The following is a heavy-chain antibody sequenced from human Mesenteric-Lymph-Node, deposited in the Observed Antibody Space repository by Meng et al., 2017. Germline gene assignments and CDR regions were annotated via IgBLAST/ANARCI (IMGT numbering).Heavy chain of an antibody. D-gene: IGHD3-10*01. CDR3: ARALRRGTFTYGSGSYFFDY. V-gene: IGHV1-18*01. Sequence: ASVKVSCKASGYTFTSYGISWVRQAPGQGLEWMGWISAYNGNTNYAQKLQGRVTMTTDTSTSTAYMELRSLRSDDTAVYYCARALRRGTFTYGSGSYFFDYWGQGTLVTVSS. CDR1: GYTFTSYG. J-gene: IGHJ4*02. CDR2: ISAYNGNT.